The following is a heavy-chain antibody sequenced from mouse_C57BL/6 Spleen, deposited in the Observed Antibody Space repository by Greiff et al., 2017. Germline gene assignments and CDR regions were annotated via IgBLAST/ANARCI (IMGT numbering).Heavy chain of an antibody. CDR1: GFTFSSYA. Sequence: EVKVVESGGGLVKPGGSLKLSCAASGFTFSSYAMSWVRQTPEKRLEWVATISDGGSYTYYPDNVKGRFTISRDNAKNNLYLQMSHLKSEDTAMYYCAGDEMAYVDYWGQGTTLTVAS. CDR2: ISDGGSYT. V-gene: IGHV5-4*01. CDR3: AGDEMAYVDY. J-gene: IGHJ2*01.